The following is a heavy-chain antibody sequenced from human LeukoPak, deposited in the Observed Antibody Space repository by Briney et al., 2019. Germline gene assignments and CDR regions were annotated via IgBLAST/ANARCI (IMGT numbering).Heavy chain of an antibody. CDR3: ARDKGFWNWDY. Sequence: SGGSLRLSCAASGFTFSSYGMHWVRQAPGKGLEWVAVIWYDGSNKYYADSVKGRFTISRDNSKNTLYLQMNSLRAEDTAVYYCARDKGFWNWDYWGQGTLVTVSS. J-gene: IGHJ4*02. V-gene: IGHV3-33*01. D-gene: IGHD1-1*01. CDR2: IWYDGSNK. CDR1: GFTFSSYG.